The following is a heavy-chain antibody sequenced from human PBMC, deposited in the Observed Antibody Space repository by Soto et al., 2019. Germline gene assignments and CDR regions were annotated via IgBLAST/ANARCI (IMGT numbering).Heavy chain of an antibody. V-gene: IGHV1-3*01. D-gene: IGHD1-26*01. CDR2: INAGNGNT. CDR3: ARDPGGLLTRRGSQSYYYYHYMDV. CDR1: GYTFTSYA. Sequence: ASVKVSCKASGYTFTSYAMHWVRQAPGQRLEWMGWINAGNGNTKYSQKFQGRVTITRDTSASTAYMELSSLRSEDTAVYYCARDPGGLLTRRGSQSYYYYHYMDVWGKGTTVTVSS. J-gene: IGHJ6*03.